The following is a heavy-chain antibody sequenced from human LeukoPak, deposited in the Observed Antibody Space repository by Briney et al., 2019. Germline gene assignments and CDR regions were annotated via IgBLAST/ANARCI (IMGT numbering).Heavy chain of an antibody. V-gene: IGHV1-3*01. CDR3: AGLSLDILTGRTAGAFDY. J-gene: IGHJ4*02. D-gene: IGHD3-9*01. Sequence: EASVKVSCKASGYTFTSYAMHWVRQAPGQRLEWMGWINAGNGNTKYSQKFQGRVTITRDTSASTAYMELSSLRSEDTAVYYCAGLSLDILTGRTAGAFDYWGQGTLVTVSS. CDR1: GYTFTSYA. CDR2: INAGNGNT.